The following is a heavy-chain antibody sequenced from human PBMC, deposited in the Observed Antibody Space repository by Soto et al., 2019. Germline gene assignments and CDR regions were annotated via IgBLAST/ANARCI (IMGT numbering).Heavy chain of an antibody. CDR3: VRDFVGYAFVFNWFAP. V-gene: IGHV3-48*02. D-gene: IGHD1-1*01. Sequence: GGSLRLSCAASGFTFRSYAMNWVRQAPGKGLEWVTYISSSSSTIYYADSVRGRFTISRDNAKNSLYLQMNSMRDEDTAVYYCVRDFVGYAFVFNWFAPWVLETLVPVSS. CDR1: GFTFRSYA. J-gene: IGHJ5*02. CDR2: ISSSSSTI.